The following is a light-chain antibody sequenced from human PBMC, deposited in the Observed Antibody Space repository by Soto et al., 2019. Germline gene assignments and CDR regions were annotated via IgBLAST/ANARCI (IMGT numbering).Light chain of an antibody. CDR3: QQSYSTPFT. Sequence: DIQMTQSPSSLSASVGDRVTITCRASQSISSYLNWYKQKPGKAPKLLIYAASSLQSGVPSRFSGSGSGTDFTLTISSLQPEDFATDYCQQSYSTPFTFGGGTKVEIK. V-gene: IGKV1-39*01. J-gene: IGKJ4*01. CDR1: QSISSY. CDR2: AAS.